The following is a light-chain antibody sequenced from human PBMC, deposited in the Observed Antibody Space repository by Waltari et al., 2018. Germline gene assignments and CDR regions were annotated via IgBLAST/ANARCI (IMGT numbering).Light chain of an antibody. J-gene: IGKJ3*01. CDR2: KAS. Sequence: DIQLTQSPSTLSASSGDRVTITCRASQSISSWLAWYQQKPGKAPKLLIYKASSLESGVPSRFSGSGSGTEFTLTISSLQPDDFATYYCQQYNSYSFTFGPGTKVEIK. CDR3: QQYNSYSFT. CDR1: QSISSW. V-gene: IGKV1-5*03.